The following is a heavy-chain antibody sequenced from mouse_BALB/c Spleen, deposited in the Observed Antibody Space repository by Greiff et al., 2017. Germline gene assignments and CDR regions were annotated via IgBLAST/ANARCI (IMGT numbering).Heavy chain of an antibody. CDR3: ARGGGNYNFDV. V-gene: IGHV5-6-3*01. J-gene: IGHJ1*01. Sequence: DVKLVESGGGLVQPGGSLKLSCAASGFTFSSYGMSWVRQTPDKRLELVATINSNGGSTYYPDSVKGRFTISRDNAKNTLYLQMSSLKSEDTAMYYCARGGGNYNFDVWGAGTTVTVSS. D-gene: IGHD2-1*01. CDR2: INSNGGST. CDR1: GFTFSSYG.